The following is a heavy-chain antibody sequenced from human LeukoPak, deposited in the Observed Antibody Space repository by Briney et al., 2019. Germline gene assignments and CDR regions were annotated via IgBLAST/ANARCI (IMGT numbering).Heavy chain of an antibody. CDR1: GYTFTSYD. CDR2: MNPNSGNT. J-gene: IGHJ5*02. D-gene: IGHD2-2*01. V-gene: IGHV1-8*01. Sequence: GASVNVSCKASGYTFTSYDINWVRQATGQGLEWMGWMNPNSGNTGYAQKFQGRVTMTRNTSISTAYMELSSLRSEDTAVYYCARGQDIVVVPAASLTFDPWGQGTLVTVSS. CDR3: ARGQDIVVVPAASLTFDP.